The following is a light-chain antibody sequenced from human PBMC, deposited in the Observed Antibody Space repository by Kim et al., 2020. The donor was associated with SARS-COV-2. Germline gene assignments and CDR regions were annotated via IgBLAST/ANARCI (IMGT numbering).Light chain of an antibody. CDR1: TSAIGSYNN. CDR2: AVR. V-gene: IGLV2-14*03. Sequence: SLTDSYTGTTSAIGSYNNFSWYHHPPGKAPKLMIYAVRNRPSGVSNRFSVSKSGNTASLTISGLQAEDEADYYCSSYTRSSTNYVFGTGTKVTVL. J-gene: IGLJ1*01. CDR3: SSYTRSSTNYV.